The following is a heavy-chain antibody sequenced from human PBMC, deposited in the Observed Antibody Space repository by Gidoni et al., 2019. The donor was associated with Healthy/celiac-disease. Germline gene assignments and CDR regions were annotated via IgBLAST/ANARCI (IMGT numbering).Heavy chain of an antibody. J-gene: IGHJ4*02. V-gene: IGHV3-33*01. CDR1: GFTFSSYG. Sequence: QVQLVESGGGVVQPGRSLSLSCAASGFTFSSYGMHWVRPAPGKGLGWVAVIWYDGSNKYYADSVKGRFTISRDNSKNTLYLQMNSLRAEDTAVYYCARDRAPTYYDFWSGYPDYWGQGTLVTVSS. D-gene: IGHD3-3*01. CDR2: IWYDGSNK. CDR3: ARDRAPTYYDFWSGYPDY.